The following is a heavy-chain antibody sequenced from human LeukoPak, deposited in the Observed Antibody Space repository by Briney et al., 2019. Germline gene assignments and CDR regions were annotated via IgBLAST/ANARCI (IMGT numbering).Heavy chain of an antibody. V-gene: IGHV1-18*01. CDR1: GYTFTSYG. CDR3: ARATEMLWYFGRQSRFDP. D-gene: IGHD5-18*01. Sequence: ASVKVSCKASGYTFTSYGISWVRQAPGQGLEWMGWISAYNGNTNYAQKLQGRATMTTDTSTSTAYMELRSLRSDDTAVYYCARATEMLWYFGRQSRFDPWGQGTLVAVSS. J-gene: IGHJ5*02. CDR2: ISAYNGNT.